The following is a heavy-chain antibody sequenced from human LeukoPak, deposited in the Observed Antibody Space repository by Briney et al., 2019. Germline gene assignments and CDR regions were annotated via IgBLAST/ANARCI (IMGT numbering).Heavy chain of an antibody. CDR3: ARVPYGSGTYGAFDL. J-gene: IGHJ1*01. CDR2: SSGSGGST. Sequence: GGTLTLSCAASGFTFSRDSMKGWRRPPGGGGQGVTGSSGSGGSTYYADSVKGRFTISRDNSKNKLYLQMNSVTAEDTAGYYCARVPYGSGTYGAFDLWAQGTLVPVSS. D-gene: IGHD3-10*01. V-gene: IGHV3-23*01. CDR1: GFTFSRDS.